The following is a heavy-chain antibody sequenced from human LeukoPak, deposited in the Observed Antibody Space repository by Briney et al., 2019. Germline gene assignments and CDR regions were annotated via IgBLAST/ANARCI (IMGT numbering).Heavy chain of an antibody. CDR3: AREPGVTVVPDWYFDL. J-gene: IGHJ2*01. CDR1: GFTVSSNY. CDR2: IYSSGTT. D-gene: IGHD4-23*01. Sequence: GGSLRLSCAASGFTVSSNYMNWVRQPPGKGLEWVSVIYSSGTTFYADSVKGRFSVSRDTSKNTLFLQMDSLRAEDTGLYYCAREPGVTVVPDWYFDLWGRGTLVTVSS. V-gene: IGHV3-66*01.